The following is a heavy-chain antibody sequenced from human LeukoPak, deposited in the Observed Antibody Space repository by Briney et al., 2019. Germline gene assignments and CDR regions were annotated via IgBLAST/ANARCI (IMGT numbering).Heavy chain of an antibody. Sequence: PGGSLRLSCAASGFTFSSYSMNWVRQAPGKGLEWVSYVSSSSSTIYYADSVKGRFTISRDNAKNSLYLQMNSLRAEDTAVYYCARDGSSSKDYYYYYMDVWSKGTTVTVSS. CDR1: GFTFSSYS. CDR3: ARDGSSSKDYYYYYMDV. V-gene: IGHV3-48*01. CDR2: VSSSSSTI. J-gene: IGHJ6*03. D-gene: IGHD6-6*01.